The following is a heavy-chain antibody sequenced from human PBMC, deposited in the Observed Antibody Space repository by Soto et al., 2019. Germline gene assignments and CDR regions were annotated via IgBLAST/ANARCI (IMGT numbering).Heavy chain of an antibody. CDR1: GYTFTGYY. V-gene: IGHV1-2*04. CDR3: ARDGGYCSSTSCYDNFDY. CDR2: INPNSGGT. J-gene: IGHJ4*02. D-gene: IGHD2-2*01. Sequence: ASVKVSCKASGYTFTGYYMHWVRQAPGQGLEWMGWINPNSGGTNYAQKFQGWVTMTRDTSISTAYMELSRLRSDDTAVYYCARDGGYCSSTSCYDNFDYWGQGTLVTVSS.